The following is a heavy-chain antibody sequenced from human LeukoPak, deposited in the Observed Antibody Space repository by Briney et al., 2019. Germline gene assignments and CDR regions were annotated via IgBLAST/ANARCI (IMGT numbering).Heavy chain of an antibody. J-gene: IGHJ4*02. CDR2: IYDSGST. Sequence: PSETLSLTCTVSGGSISSYYWSWIRQPPGKGLEWIGYIYDSGSTNYNPSLKSRVTISVETSKNQFSLKLRSVTAADTAVYYCARLEMTTRYDYFDYWGQGTLVTVSS. CDR1: GGSISSYY. CDR3: ARLEMTTRYDYFDY. D-gene: IGHD5-24*01. V-gene: IGHV4-59*08.